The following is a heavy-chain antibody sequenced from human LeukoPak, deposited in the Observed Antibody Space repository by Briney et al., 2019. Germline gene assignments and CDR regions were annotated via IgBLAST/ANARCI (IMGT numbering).Heavy chain of an antibody. J-gene: IGHJ5*02. CDR2: IIPIFGTA. Sequence: GASVKVSCKASGGTFSSYAISWVRQAPGQGLEWMGGIIPIFGTANYAQKFQGRVTITADESTSTAYMELSSLRSEDTAVYYCAREGSSSPRYNWFDPWGQGTLVTVSS. CDR3: AREGSSSPRYNWFDP. V-gene: IGHV1-69*13. D-gene: IGHD6-6*01. CDR1: GGTFSSYA.